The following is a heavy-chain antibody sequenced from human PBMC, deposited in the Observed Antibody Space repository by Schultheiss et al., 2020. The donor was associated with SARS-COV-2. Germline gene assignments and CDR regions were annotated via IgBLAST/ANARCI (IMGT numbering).Heavy chain of an antibody. Sequence: GGSLRLSCAASGFTVSSNYMNWVRQAPGKGLEWVSVIYSGGGTSYADSVKGRFTFSRDNSKNTLYLQMNSLRAEDTAVYYCARPYSSSWYGAPGMDVWGQGTTVTVSS. D-gene: IGHD6-13*01. V-gene: IGHV3-66*04. J-gene: IGHJ6*02. CDR2: IYSGGGT. CDR1: GFTVSSNY. CDR3: ARPYSSSWYGAPGMDV.